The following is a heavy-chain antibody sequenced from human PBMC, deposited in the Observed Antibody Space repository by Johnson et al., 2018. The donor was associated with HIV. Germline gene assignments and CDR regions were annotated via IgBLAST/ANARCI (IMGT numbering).Heavy chain of an antibody. V-gene: IGHV3-30*18. J-gene: IGHJ3*02. Sequence: QVQLVESGGGVAQPGRSLRLSCAASGFRFSRYGMHWVRQAPGKGLVWVAVISYDGTDKYYADSVTGRFNISRDNSKNALYLQMNSLRSEDTAVYYCAKPPSMGADAFDIWGQGTMVTVSS. D-gene: IGHD3-16*01. CDR2: ISYDGTDK. CDR3: AKPPSMGADAFDI. CDR1: GFRFSRYG.